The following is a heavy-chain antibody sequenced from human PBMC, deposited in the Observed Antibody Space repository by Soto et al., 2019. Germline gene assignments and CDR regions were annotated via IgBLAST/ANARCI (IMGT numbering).Heavy chain of an antibody. CDR2: ISYDGSNK. Sequence: GGSLRLSCAASGFTFSSYGMHWVRQAPGKGLEWVAVISYDGSNKYYADSVKGRFTISRDNSKNTLYLQMNSLRAEDTAVYYCAKDLITGTYSYYYGMDVWGQGTTVTVSS. D-gene: IGHD1-20*01. CDR1: GFTFSSYG. CDR3: AKDLITGTYSYYYGMDV. J-gene: IGHJ6*02. V-gene: IGHV3-30*18.